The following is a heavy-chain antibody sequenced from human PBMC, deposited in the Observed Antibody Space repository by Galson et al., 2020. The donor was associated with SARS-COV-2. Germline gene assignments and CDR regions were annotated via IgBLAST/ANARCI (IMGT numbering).Heavy chain of an antibody. CDR2: INWNGGST. J-gene: IGHJ6*02. CDR1: GFTFDDYG. CDR3: ARGGWLPQLGDYYYYYGMDV. D-gene: IGHD6-19*01. V-gene: IGHV3-20*04. Sequence: GGSLRLSCAASGFTFDDYGMSWVRQAPGKGLEWVSGINWNGGSTGYADSVKGRFTISRDNAKNSLYLQMNSLRAEDTALYYCARGGWLPQLGDYYYYYGMDVWGQGTTVTVSS.